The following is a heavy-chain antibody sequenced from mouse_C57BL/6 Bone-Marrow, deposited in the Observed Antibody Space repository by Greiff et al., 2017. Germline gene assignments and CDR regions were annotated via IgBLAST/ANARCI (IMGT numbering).Heavy chain of an antibody. CDR1: GYTFTSYG. J-gene: IGHJ3*01. V-gene: IGHV1-81*01. CDR2: IYPRSGNT. Sequence: VQLQQSGAELARPWASVKLSCTATGYTFTSYGISWVKQRTGQDLEWIGEIYPRSGNTYYNEKFKGKATLTADKSSSTAYMGLRSLTSEDSAVYFCAGDMSGAFAYWGQGTLVTVSA. D-gene: IGHD3-2*02. CDR3: AGDMSGAFAY.